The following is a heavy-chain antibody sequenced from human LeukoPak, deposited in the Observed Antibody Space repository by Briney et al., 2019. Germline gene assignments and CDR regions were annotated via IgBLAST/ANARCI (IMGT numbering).Heavy chain of an antibody. Sequence: QAGGSLRLSCAASGFTFSSYGMHWVRQAPGKGLEWVAVISYDGSNKYYADSVKGRFTISRDNSKNTLYLQMNSLRAEDTAVYYCAKDSGSSGYYFDYWGQGTLVTVSS. CDR2: ISYDGSNK. CDR3: AKDSGSSGYYFDY. V-gene: IGHV3-30*18. CDR1: GFTFSSYG. D-gene: IGHD3-22*01. J-gene: IGHJ4*02.